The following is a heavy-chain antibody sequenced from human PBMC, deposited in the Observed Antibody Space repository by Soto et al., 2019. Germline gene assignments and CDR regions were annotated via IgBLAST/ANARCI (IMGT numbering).Heavy chain of an antibody. CDR1: GYSFTSYW. D-gene: IGHD5-18*01. CDR3: ARQTASSHGPSVD. CDR2: IYPGDSDM. J-gene: IGHJ4*02. V-gene: IGHV5-51*01. Sequence: GESLKISCKGSGYSFTSYWIGWVRQMPGKGLEWMGIIYPGDSDMRYRPSFQGQVTISADKSISTAYLQWSSLKASDTAMYYCARQTASSHGPSVDWGQGTLVTVSS.